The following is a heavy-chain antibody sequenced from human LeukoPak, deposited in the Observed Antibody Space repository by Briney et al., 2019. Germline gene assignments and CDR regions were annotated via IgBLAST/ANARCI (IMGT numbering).Heavy chain of an antibody. J-gene: IGHJ1*01. CDR2: ISAYNGNT. CDR1: GYTFTSYA. D-gene: IGHD3-10*01. CDR3: ARGGLARGQRYFQH. Sequence: ASVKVSCKASGYTFTSYAMNWVRQAPGQGLEWMGWISAYNGNTNYAQKLQGRVTMTTDTSTSAAYMELRSLRSDDTAVYYCARGGLARGQRYFQHWGQGTLVTVSS. V-gene: IGHV1-18*01.